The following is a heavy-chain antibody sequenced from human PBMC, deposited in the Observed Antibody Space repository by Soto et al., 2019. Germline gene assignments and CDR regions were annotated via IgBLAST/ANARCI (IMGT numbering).Heavy chain of an antibody. J-gene: IGHJ1*01. D-gene: IGHD3-22*01. CDR1: GFTFSSYA. V-gene: IGHV3-53*01. CDR2: IYSGGST. Sequence: SGGSLRLSCAASGFTFSSYAMSWVRQAPGKGLEWVSVIYSGGSTYYADSVKGRFTISRDNSKNTLYLQMNSLRAEDTAVYYCARDRVESGYPEYFQHWGQGTLVTVSS. CDR3: ARDRVESGYPEYFQH.